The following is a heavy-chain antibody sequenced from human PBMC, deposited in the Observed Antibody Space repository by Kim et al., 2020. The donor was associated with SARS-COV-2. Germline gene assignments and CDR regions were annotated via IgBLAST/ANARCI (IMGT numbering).Heavy chain of an antibody. V-gene: IGHV3-21*01. J-gene: IGHJ6*02. CDR3: ARVGVDVVVVAATPWGGYYYYGMAV. D-gene: IGHD2-15*01. CDR2: ISSSSSYI. CDR1: GFTFSSYS. Sequence: GGSLRLSCAASGFTFSSYSMNWVRQAPGKGLEWVSSISSSSSYIYYADSVKGRFTISRDNAKNSLYLQMNSLRAEDTAVYYCARVGVDVVVVAATPWGGYYYYGMAVWGQGTTVTVSS.